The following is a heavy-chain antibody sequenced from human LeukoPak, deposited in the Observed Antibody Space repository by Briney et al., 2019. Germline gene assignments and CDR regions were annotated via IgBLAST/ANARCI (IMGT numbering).Heavy chain of an antibody. CDR1: GGSISSYY. J-gene: IGHJ4*02. Sequence: SETLSLTCTVSGGSISSYYCSWIRQPAGKGLEWIGRIQISGNTNYNPSLKSRATMSVDTSKNQFSLKLTSVTAADTAVYYCASGGVAGRWPLNYWGQGTLVTVSS. CDR3: ASGGVAGRWPLNY. D-gene: IGHD6-19*01. V-gene: IGHV4-4*07. CDR2: IQISGNT.